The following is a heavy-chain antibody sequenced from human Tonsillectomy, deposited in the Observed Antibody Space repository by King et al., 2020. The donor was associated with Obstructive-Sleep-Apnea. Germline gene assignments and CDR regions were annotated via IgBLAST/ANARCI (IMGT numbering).Heavy chain of an antibody. V-gene: IGHV3-33*06. Sequence: QLVQSGGGVVQPGRSLRLSCGASGFNFSNYGMHWVRQAPGKGLEWVAVIWYDGRNKYYADSVKGRFTISRDNSKNTLDLQMNSLRDEDTAVYYCAKGVGRKWGQGTLVTVSS. CDR3: AKGVGRK. CDR2: IWYDGRNK. D-gene: IGHD1-14*01. J-gene: IGHJ4*02. CDR1: GFNFSNYG.